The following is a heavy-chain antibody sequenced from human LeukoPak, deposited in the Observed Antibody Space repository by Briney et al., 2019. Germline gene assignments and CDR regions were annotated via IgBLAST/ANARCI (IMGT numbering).Heavy chain of an antibody. Sequence: QPGGSLRLSCLASGFTFSIYAMDWVRQTPGQGLKWVAAVGTDADTYYTDSVRGRFTISRDNSKNTLYLQVDSLRAEDTAMYYCTRKTPGRTPFDYWGQGTLVTVSS. CDR3: TRKTPGRTPFDY. CDR2: VGTDADT. V-gene: IGHV3-23*01. D-gene: IGHD2-15*01. J-gene: IGHJ4*02. CDR1: GFTFSIYA.